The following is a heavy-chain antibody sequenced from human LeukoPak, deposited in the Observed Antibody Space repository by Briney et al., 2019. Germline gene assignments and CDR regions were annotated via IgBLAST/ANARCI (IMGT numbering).Heavy chain of an antibody. J-gene: IGHJ3*02. CDR2: ISYDGSNK. Sequence: GGTLRLTCAASGFTISSYDMHWIRQAPGKGLEWVAVISYDGSNKYYADSLKGRFTIARDNSKSTLYLQMISLRAEDTAVYYCARAKYYDILTGYSTDAFDIWGQETMVTVSS. V-gene: IGHV3-30*04. D-gene: IGHD3-9*01. CDR3: ARAKYYDILTGYSTDAFDI. CDR1: GFTISSYD.